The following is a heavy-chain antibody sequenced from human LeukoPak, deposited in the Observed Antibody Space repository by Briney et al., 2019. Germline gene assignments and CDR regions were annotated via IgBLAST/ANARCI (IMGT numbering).Heavy chain of an antibody. Sequence: GGSLRLSCAASGFSFRDFWMSWVRQAPGKGLEWVADIEPDGSGKTYVDSVKGRFTISRDNTQQSLYLQMDTLTAEDTAVYYCVTSWVRQQRDFWGQGTLVTVSS. CDR1: GFSFRDFW. D-gene: IGHD3-10*01. CDR2: IEPDGSGK. CDR3: VTSWVRQQRDF. V-gene: IGHV3-7*01. J-gene: IGHJ4*02.